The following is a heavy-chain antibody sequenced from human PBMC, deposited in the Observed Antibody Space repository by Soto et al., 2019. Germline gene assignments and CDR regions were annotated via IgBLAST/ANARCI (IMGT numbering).Heavy chain of an antibody. V-gene: IGHV3-23*01. CDR1: GFTFSSYA. CDR3: ARAKGSVRDQGWFDP. CDR2: ISGSGGST. Sequence: GSLSLSCAASGFTFSSYAMSWVRQAPGKGLEWVSAISGSGGSTYYADSVKGRFTISRDNSKNTLYLQMNSLRAEDTAVYYCARAKGSVRDQGWFDPWGQGTLVTVSS. J-gene: IGHJ5*02. D-gene: IGHD1-1*01.